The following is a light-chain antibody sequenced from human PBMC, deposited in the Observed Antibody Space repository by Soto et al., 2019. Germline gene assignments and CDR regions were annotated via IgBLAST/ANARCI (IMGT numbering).Light chain of an antibody. CDR3: SSYAGSHVV. Sequence: QSALTQPPSASGSPGQSVTISCTGTSSDVGGYNYVSWYQQDPGKAPKLIIYEVSRRPSGVPDRFSGSKSGNTASLTGSGLQSEDEADYYCSSYAGSHVVFGGGTKLTVL. CDR2: EVS. CDR1: SSDVGGYNY. J-gene: IGLJ2*01. V-gene: IGLV2-8*01.